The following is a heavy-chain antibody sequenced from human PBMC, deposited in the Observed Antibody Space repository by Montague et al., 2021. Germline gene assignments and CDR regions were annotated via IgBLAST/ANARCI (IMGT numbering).Heavy chain of an antibody. V-gene: IGHV3-9*01. CDR3: AKDETRGYSYGTPDY. CDR2: ISWNSGNI. D-gene: IGHD5-18*01. Sequence: SLRLSCAASGFTFDDYAMHWVRQAPGKGLEWVSGISWNSGNIGYADSVKDRFTISRDNAKNSLYLQMNSLRAEDTASYYCAKDETRGYSYGTPDYWGQGTLVTVSS. J-gene: IGHJ4*02. CDR1: GFTFDDYA.